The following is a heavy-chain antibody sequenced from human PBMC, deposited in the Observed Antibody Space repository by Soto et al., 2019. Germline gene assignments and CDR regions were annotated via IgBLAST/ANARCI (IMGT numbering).Heavy chain of an antibody. CDR2: INHNGGT. J-gene: IGHJ5*02. V-gene: IGHV4-34*01. CDR1: GGSVNGYS. D-gene: IGHD3-3*01. Sequence: AETLSLTCAVYGGSVNGYSLNWIRQPPGKGLEWMGVINHNGGTHYNPSLKNRVTMTVDTSKNQFSLRLRSVTAADTAIYYCATRITVFGLLIPLFDPWGQGTQVTVSS. CDR3: ATRITVFGLLIPLFDP.